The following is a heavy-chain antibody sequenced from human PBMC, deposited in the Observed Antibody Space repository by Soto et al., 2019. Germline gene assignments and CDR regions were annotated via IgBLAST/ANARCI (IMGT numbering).Heavy chain of an antibody. V-gene: IGHV3-21*01. CDR2: ISSSSRYI. Sequence: PGGSLRLSCVASGFTFSSYSMNWVRQAPGKGLEWVSSISSSSRYIYYADSVKGRFTISRDNAKNSLYLQMNSLRAEDTAVYYSARGNYYYDSSGYYASWGQGTLVTVSS. CDR1: GFTFSSYS. J-gene: IGHJ5*02. CDR3: ARGNYYYDSSGYYAS. D-gene: IGHD3-22*01.